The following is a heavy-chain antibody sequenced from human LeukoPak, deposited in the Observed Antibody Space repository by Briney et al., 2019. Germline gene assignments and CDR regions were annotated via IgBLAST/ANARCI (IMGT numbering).Heavy chain of an antibody. Sequence: GESLKISCKKSGDSFTSYWIDCVRQRRGTGREWMGMIYPSDSKIKYNPSFQGQVTISADKSNSTDYFQWRRLKASDTAIYYCARYRIAVSGMVFQFDRWGQGTPVTVSS. CDR3: ARYRIAVSGMVFQFDR. J-gene: IGHJ5*02. CDR2: IYPSDSKI. CDR1: GDSFTSYW. V-gene: IGHV5-51*01. D-gene: IGHD6-19*01.